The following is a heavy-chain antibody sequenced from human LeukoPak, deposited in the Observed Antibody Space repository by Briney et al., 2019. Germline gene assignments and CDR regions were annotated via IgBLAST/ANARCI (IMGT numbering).Heavy chain of an antibody. J-gene: IGHJ3*01. D-gene: IGHD1-26*01. CDR1: GYSFTSYG. CDR2: ISALNGNT. Sequence: ASVKVSCKSSGYSFTSYGITWVRQAPGQGLEWMGWISALNGNTDYAQKLQGRVTVTTDTSTNTAYMELRGLRSDDTAVYYCTREVRALDRKSGSYDAFDVWGQGTMVTVSS. CDR3: TREVRALDRKSGSYDAFDV. V-gene: IGHV1-18*01.